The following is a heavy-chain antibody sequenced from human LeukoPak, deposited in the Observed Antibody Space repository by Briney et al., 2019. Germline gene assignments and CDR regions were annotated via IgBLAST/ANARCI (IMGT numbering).Heavy chain of an antibody. J-gene: IGHJ4*02. Sequence: GASVKVSCKASGHTFSSSDINWVRQPPGQGLEWMGWMNPNSGNTGYAQKFQGRVTITRNTSISTAYMELSSLRSEDTAVYYCARVRNSGSYSLGYWGQGTLVTVSS. CDR3: ARVRNSGSYSLGY. V-gene: IGHV1-8*03. CDR1: GHTFSSSD. CDR2: MNPNSGNT. D-gene: IGHD1-26*01.